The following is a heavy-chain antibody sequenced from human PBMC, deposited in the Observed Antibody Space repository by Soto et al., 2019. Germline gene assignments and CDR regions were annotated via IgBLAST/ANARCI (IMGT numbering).Heavy chain of an antibody. CDR3: VRAPEQRPFDY. Sequence: EVQLVESGGGLVQPGGSLRLSCAASGFTLSDNWIHWVRRAPGKGLVWVSRINSDGSSVTYADSVKGRFILSRDNAKNTWFLQMDSLRVEDTAMYYCVRAPEQRPFDYWGQGTLVTVSS. V-gene: IGHV3-74*03. D-gene: IGHD6-25*01. J-gene: IGHJ4*02. CDR1: GFTLSDNW. CDR2: INSDGSSV.